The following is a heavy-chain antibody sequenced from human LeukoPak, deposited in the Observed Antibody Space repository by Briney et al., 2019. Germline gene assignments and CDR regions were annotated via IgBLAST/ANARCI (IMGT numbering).Heavy chain of an antibody. V-gene: IGHV3-23*01. D-gene: IGHD1-26*01. CDR2: ISTSGNT. J-gene: IGHJ4*02. CDR3: ARGLRGSYDY. Sequence: GGSLRLSCAASGFTFSDYAMAWVRQAPGKGLEWVSSISTSGNTYYADSVKGRFTISRDNSKDTLYLQMNSLTTEDTALYYCARGLRGSYDYWGQGTLVTVSS. CDR1: GFTFSDYA.